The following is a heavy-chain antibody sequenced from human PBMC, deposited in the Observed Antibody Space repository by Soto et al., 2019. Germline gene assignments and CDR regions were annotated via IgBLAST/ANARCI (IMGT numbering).Heavy chain of an antibody. J-gene: IGHJ5*02. CDR3: ARDPTAVRTAYHWFDT. CDR2: IIPIFGTA. Sequence: SVKVSCKASGGTFSSYAISWVRQAPGQGLEWMGGIIPIFGTANYAQKFQGRVTITADKSTSTAYMELSSLRSEDTAVYYCARDPTAVRTAYHWFDTGGQGTLVTVS. CDR1: GGTFSSYA. D-gene: IGHD6-13*01. V-gene: IGHV1-69*06.